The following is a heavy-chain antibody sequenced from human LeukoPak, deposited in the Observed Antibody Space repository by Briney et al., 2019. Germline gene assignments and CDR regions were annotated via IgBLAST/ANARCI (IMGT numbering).Heavy chain of an antibody. J-gene: IGHJ5*02. CDR2: IFYDGSNK. D-gene: IGHD2-2*01. CDR3: AGGYCSSTSCAEFNWFDP. V-gene: IGHV3-30-3*01. Sequence: GGSLRLSCSASGFTFSAYTMHWVRQAPGKGLEWVAIIFYDGSNKYYADSVKGRSTISKDNSKNTLYLQMNSLRAEDTAVYYCAGGYCSSTSCAEFNWFDPWGQGTLVTVSS. CDR1: GFTFSAYT.